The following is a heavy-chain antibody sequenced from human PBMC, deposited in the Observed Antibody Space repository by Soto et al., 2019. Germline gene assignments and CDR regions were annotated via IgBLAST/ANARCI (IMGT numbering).Heavy chain of an antibody. Sequence: GGSLRLSCAASGFTFSSYSMNWVRQAPGKGLEWVSYISSSSSTIYYADSVKGRFTISRDNAKNSLYLQMNSLRAEDTAVYYCASLPFITLKQGPHYWGQGTLVTVSS. V-gene: IGHV3-48*01. D-gene: IGHD3-22*01. CDR1: GFTFSSYS. CDR2: ISSSSSTI. CDR3: ASLPFITLKQGPHY. J-gene: IGHJ4*02.